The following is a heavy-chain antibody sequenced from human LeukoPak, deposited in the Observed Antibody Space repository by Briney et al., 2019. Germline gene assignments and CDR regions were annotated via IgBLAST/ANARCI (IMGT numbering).Heavy chain of an antibody. CDR3: ARILPISGRDS. CDR1: GFTFSSYW. V-gene: IGHV3-74*01. Sequence: QSGGSLRLSCAASGFTFSSYWMHWVCQAPGKGLVWVSRINSDGSSTSYADSVKGRFTISRDNAKNTVYLQMNSLRGEDTAVYYCARILPISGRDSWGQGTLVTVSS. CDR2: INSDGSST. D-gene: IGHD2-15*01. J-gene: IGHJ4*02.